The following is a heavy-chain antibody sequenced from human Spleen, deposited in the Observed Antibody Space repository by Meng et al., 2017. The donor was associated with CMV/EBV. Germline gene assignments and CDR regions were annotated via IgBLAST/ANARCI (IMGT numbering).Heavy chain of an antibody. CDR1: GGSVSSGSYY. CDR3: ARGHIYGSGRVSDY. J-gene: IGHJ4*02. Sequence: SGGSVSSGSYYWSWMRQPPGKGLEWIGYMYYSGSTNYNPSLKSRVTISADTSKNQFSLRLSSVTAADTAVYYCARGHIYGSGRVSDYWGQGTLVTVPQ. D-gene: IGHD3-10*01. CDR2: MYYSGST. V-gene: IGHV4-61*01.